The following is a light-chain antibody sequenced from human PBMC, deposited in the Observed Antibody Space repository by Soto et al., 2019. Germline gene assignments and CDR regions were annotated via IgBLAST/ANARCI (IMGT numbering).Light chain of an antibody. CDR3: QQYENRPYT. CDR1: QDISKF. CDR2: DAS. Sequence: DIQMTQSPSSLSASIGDRVSFTCQASQDISKFLNWYQHKPGQAPILLIYDASKSQFGVPSRFSGSGSGTDFTCTISIRQPEDHATYYCQQYENRPYTFGPGTKV. J-gene: IGKJ3*01. V-gene: IGKV1-33*01.